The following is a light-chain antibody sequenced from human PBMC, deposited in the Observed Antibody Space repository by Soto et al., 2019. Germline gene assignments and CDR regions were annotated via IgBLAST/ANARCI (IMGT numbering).Light chain of an antibody. J-gene: IGKJ4*01. Sequence: DIQMTQSPSSLSASVGDRVTITCRASQGISNYLAWYQQKPGKVPKLLIYAASTLKSGVPSRFSGSGSGTDLTLTISSLQPEDVATYYCQKYNSAPRTFGGGTKVEIK. CDR1: QGISNY. CDR3: QKYNSAPRT. V-gene: IGKV1-27*01. CDR2: AAS.